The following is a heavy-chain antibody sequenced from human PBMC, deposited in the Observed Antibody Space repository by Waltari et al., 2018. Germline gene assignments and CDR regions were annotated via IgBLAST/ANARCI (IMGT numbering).Heavy chain of an antibody. CDR2: INPSGGST. D-gene: IGHD2-15*01. J-gene: IGHJ6*02. Sequence: QVQLVQSGAEVKKPGASVKVSCKASGYTFTSYYMHWVRQAPGQGLEWMGIINPSGGSTSYAQKFQGRVTMTRDTSTNTVYMELSSLRSEDTAVYYCAREGFGGATSRYGMDVWGQGTTVTVSS. V-gene: IGHV1-46*01. CDR1: GYTFTSYY. CDR3: AREGFGGATSRYGMDV.